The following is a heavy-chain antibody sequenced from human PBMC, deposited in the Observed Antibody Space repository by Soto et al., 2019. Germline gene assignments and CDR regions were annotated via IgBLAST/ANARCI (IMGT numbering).Heavy chain of an antibody. Sequence: SETRPLTCTVSGGSISSYYWSWIRQPPGKGLEWIGYIYYSGSTNYNPSLKSRVTISVDTSKNQFSLKLSSVTAADTAVYYCARNGVGATTRANYYYYGMDVRGQGTTVTVS. J-gene: IGHJ6*02. CDR2: IYYSGST. D-gene: IGHD1-26*01. V-gene: IGHV4-59*08. CDR3: ARNGVGATTRANYYYYGMDV. CDR1: GGSISSYY.